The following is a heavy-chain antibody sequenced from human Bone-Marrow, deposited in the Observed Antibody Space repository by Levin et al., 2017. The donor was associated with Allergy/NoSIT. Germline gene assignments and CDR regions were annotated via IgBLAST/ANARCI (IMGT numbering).Heavy chain of an antibody. V-gene: IGHV3-23*01. CDR1: GFIFNNYA. Sequence: GGSLRLSCAGSGFIFNNYAMNWVRQAPGKGLEWLSSISGSGDKTFYADSVKGRFTMSRDNSENTVFLQMNGLRVEDTAVYHCAKSLPDEEQDDFLSGSPFDFWGQGSLLTVSS. J-gene: IGHJ4*02. D-gene: IGHD3-3*01. CDR2: ISGSGDKT. CDR3: AKSLPDEEQDDFLSGSPFDF.